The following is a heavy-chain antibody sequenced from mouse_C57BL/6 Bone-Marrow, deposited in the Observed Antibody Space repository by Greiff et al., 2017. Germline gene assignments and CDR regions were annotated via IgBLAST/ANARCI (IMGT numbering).Heavy chain of an antibody. J-gene: IGHJ2*01. CDR1: GYTFTEYT. D-gene: IGHD1-1*01. CDR3: ARHGYYGSSYDY. V-gene: IGHV1-62-2*01. CDR2: FYPGSGSI. Sequence: VKVVESGAELVKPGASVKLSCKASGYTFTEYTIHWVKQRSGQGLEWIGWFYPGSGSIKYNEKFKDKATLTADKSSSTVYMELSRLTSEDSAVYFCARHGYYGSSYDYWGQGTTLTVSS.